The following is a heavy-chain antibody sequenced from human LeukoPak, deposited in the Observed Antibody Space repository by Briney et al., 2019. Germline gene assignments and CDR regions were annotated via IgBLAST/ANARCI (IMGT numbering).Heavy chain of an antibody. CDR3: ARDARYCSSTSCSYFDY. Sequence: PSETLSLTCTVSGGSLSSGGYYWSSIRQHPGKGLEWIGYIYYSGSTYYNPSLKSRVTISVDTSKNQFSLKLSSVTAADTAVYYCARDARYCSSTSCSYFDYWGQGTLVTVSS. CDR2: IYYSGST. CDR1: GGSLSSGGYY. D-gene: IGHD2-2*01. J-gene: IGHJ4*02. V-gene: IGHV4-31*03.